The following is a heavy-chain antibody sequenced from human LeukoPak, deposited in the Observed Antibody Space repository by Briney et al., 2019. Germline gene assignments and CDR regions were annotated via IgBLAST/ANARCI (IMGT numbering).Heavy chain of an antibody. V-gene: IGHV3-73*01. D-gene: IGHD1-7*01. J-gene: IGHJ6*02. CDR2: IRSKANNYAT. CDR3: TTDEDWNYARKDV. CDR1: GFTFSGST. Sequence: PGGSLRLSCAASGFTFSGSTMHWVRQASGKGLEWVGRIRSKANNYATAYATSVKGRFTISRDDSKSTLYLQMNSLKIEDTAVYYCTTDEDWNYARKDVWGQGATVIVSS.